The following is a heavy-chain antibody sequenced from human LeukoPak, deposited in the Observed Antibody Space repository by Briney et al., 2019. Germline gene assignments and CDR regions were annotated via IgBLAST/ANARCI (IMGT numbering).Heavy chain of an antibody. CDR3: AREAVAGTGYFDY. CDR2: IYYSGST. D-gene: IGHD6-19*01. Sequence: PSQTLSLTCTVSGGSISSGGYYWSWIRQHPGKGLEWIGYIYYSGSTYYNPSLKSRVTISVDTSKNQFSLKLSSVTAADTAVYYCAREAVAGTGYFDYWGQGTLVTVSS. J-gene: IGHJ4*02. CDR1: GGSISSGGYY. V-gene: IGHV4-31*03.